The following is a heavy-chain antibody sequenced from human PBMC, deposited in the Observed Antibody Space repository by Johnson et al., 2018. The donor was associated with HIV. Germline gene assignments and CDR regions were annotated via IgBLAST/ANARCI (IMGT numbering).Heavy chain of an antibody. J-gene: IGHJ3*02. CDR1: GFTFSSYW. CDR3: ASGGSRYSGSYLSDAFDI. Sequence: ELLVESGGGLVQPGGSLRLSCAASGFTFSSYWMHWVRQAPGKGLVWVSRINSDGSSTSYADSVKGRFTISRDNAKNTLYLQMNSLRAEDTAVYYCASGGSRYSGSYLSDAFDIWGQGTMVTVSS. V-gene: IGHV3-74*01. D-gene: IGHD1-26*01. CDR2: INSDGSST.